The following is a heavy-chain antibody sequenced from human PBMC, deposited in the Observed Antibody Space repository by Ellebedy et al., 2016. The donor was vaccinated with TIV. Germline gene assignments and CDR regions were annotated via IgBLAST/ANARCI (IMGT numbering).Heavy chain of an antibody. D-gene: IGHD2-2*01. J-gene: IGHJ4*02. V-gene: IGHV1-2*04. CDR2: INTNSGRT. CDR3: ARELEGYCSSPRFYGFRRLDY. CDR1: GYTFTGYY. Sequence: AASVKVSCKASGYTFTGYYMHWVRQAPGQGLEWMGWINTNSGRTNYAQKFQGWVTMPRDTSISNAYMELSRLRADDTAVYYCARELEGYCSSPRFYGFRRLDYWGQGTLVTVSS.